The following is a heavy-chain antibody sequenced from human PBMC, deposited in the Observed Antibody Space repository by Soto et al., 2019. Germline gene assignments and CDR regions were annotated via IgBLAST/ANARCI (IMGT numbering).Heavy chain of an antibody. CDR1: GFTFSSYA. Sequence: GGSLRLSCAASGFTFSSYAMHWVRQAPGKGLEWVAVISYDGSNKYYADSVKGRFTISRDNSKNTLYLQMNSLRAEDTAVYYCARPPRYCTNGVCQGTWFDPWGQGTLVTSPQ. D-gene: IGHD2-8*01. J-gene: IGHJ5*02. V-gene: IGHV3-30-3*01. CDR3: ARPPRYCTNGVCQGTWFDP. CDR2: ISYDGSNK.